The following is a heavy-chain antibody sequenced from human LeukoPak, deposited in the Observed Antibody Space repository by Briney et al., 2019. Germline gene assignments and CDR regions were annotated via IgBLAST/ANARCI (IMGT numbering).Heavy chain of an antibody. CDR2: IRYDGSNR. CDR1: GFTFSSYG. J-gene: IGHJ5*02. CDR3: AKLKGYCSSTSCPA. D-gene: IGHD2-2*01. Sequence: GGSLRLSCAASGFTFSSYGMHWVRQAPGKGLEWVAFIRYDGSNRYYADSVKGRFTISRDNSKNTLYLQMNSLSAEDTAVYYCAKLKGYCSSTSCPAWGQGTLVTVSS. V-gene: IGHV3-30*02.